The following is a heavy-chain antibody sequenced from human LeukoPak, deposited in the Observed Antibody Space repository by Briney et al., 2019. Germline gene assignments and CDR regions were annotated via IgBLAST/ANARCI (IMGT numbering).Heavy chain of an antibody. Sequence: GGSLRLSCAASGFTFSSYEMNWVRQAPGKGPEWVSYISSSGSTIYYADSVKGRFTISRDNAKKSVYLQMNSLRAEDTAVYYCARGALDAATPFDSWGQGTLVTVSS. V-gene: IGHV3-48*03. D-gene: IGHD2-15*01. J-gene: IGHJ5*01. CDR1: GFTFSSYE. CDR3: ARGALDAATPFDS. CDR2: ISSSGSTI.